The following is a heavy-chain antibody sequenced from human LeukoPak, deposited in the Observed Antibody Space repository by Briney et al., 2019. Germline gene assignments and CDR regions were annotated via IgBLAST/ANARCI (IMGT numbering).Heavy chain of an antibody. CDR3: ARSYYYGSGSEFDY. CDR1: GGTFSSYA. Sequence: PVKVSFKASGGTFSSYAISWVRQAPGQGLEWMGGIIPIFGTANYAQKFQGRVTITADESTSTAYMELSSLRSEDTAVYYCARSYYYGSGSEFDYWGQGTLVTVSS. D-gene: IGHD3-10*01. V-gene: IGHV1-69*13. CDR2: IIPIFGTA. J-gene: IGHJ4*02.